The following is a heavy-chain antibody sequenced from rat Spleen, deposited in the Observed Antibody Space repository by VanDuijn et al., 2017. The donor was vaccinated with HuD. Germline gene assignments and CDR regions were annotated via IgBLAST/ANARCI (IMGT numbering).Heavy chain of an antibody. Sequence: QVQLKESGPGLVQPSQTLSLTCTVSGLSLTSNSVSWIRQPPGKGLEWIGAIWSGGSTDYNSALKSRLSISRDTSKSQVFLKMNSLQTEDTAMYFCTRTGTYFDYWGQGVMVTVSS. J-gene: IGHJ2*01. V-gene: IGHV2-47*01. CDR3: TRTGTYFDY. CDR2: IWSGGST. D-gene: IGHD5-1*01. CDR1: GLSLTSNS.